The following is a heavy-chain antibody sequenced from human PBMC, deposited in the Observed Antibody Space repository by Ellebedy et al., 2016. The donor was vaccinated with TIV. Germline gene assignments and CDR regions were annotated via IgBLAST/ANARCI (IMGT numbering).Heavy chain of an antibody. Sequence: GESLKISXAASGFTFSSYGMHWVRQAPGKGLEWVAVIWYDGSNKYYADSVKGRFTISRDNSKNTLYLQMNSLRAEDTAVYYCASDRNYYYGMDVWGQGTTVTVSS. CDR1: GFTFSSYG. CDR2: IWYDGSNK. J-gene: IGHJ6*02. CDR3: ASDRNYYYGMDV. V-gene: IGHV3-33*01.